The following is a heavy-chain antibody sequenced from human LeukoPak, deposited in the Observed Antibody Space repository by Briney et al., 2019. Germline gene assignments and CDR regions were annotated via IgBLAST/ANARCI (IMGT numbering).Heavy chain of an antibody. J-gene: IGHJ5*02. CDR2: INPNSGGT. CDR1: GYTFTGYY. Sequence: ASVKVSCKASGYTFTGYYMHWVRQAPGQGLEWMGWINPNSGGTNYAQKFQGRVTMTSDTSITTAYMELSRLRSDDTAVYYCARDIGSGYSYGLYNWFDPWGQGTLVTVSS. D-gene: IGHD5-18*01. CDR3: ARDIGSGYSYGLYNWFDP. V-gene: IGHV1-2*02.